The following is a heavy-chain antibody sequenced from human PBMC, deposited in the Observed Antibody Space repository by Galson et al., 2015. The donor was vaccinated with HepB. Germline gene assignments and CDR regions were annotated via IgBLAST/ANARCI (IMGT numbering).Heavy chain of an antibody. CDR1: GFTFSIYG. J-gene: IGHJ4*02. CDR3: AKDNESRGFDH. CDR2: INDNGLKT. Sequence: SLRLSCAASGFTFSIYGMTWVRQAPGKGLEWISTINDNGLKTYYADSVKGRFTISRDNSKSALFLQIDSLRVEDTAVYYCAKDNESRGFDHWGQGTLVNVSS. V-gene: IGHV3-23*01. D-gene: IGHD2-8*01.